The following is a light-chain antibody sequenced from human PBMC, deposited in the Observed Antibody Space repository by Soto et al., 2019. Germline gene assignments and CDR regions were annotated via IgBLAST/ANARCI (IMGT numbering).Light chain of an antibody. Sequence: QLVLTQPPSTSGTPGQRVSISCSGGSSNIGINTVTWYQQLPGTAPKLLIYNNIQRPSGVPDRISGSKSGTSAYLAISGLKSEDEADYFCATWDDSLHGLVFGGGTKLTVL. V-gene: IGLV1-44*01. CDR1: SSNIGINT. CDR3: ATWDDSLHGLV. CDR2: NNI. J-gene: IGLJ2*01.